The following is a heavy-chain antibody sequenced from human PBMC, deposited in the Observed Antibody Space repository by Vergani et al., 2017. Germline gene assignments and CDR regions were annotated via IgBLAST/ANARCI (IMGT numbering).Heavy chain of an antibody. D-gene: IGHD4-17*01. CDR1: GGSISSYY. CDR2: IYTSGST. J-gene: IGHJ4*02. CDR3: AKTAETTVTAAVDY. V-gene: IGHV4-4*09. Sequence: QVQLQESGPGLVKPSETLSLTCTVSGGSISSYYWSWIRQPPGKGLEWIGYIYTSGSTNYNPSLKSRVTISVETSKNQFALKLSSVTAADTAVYYCAKTAETTVTAAVDYWGQGTLVTVSS.